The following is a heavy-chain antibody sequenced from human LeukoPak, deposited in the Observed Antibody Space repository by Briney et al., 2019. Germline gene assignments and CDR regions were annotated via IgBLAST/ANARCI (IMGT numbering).Heavy chain of an antibody. CDR2: IYYSGST. CDR3: ARGTDYYYGMDV. D-gene: IGHD2-8*02. Sequence: PSETLSLTCTVSGGSISSSSYYWSWIRQPPGKGLEWIGYIYYSGSTYYNPSLKSRVTISVDTSKNQFSLKLSSVTAADTAVYYCARGTDYYYGMDVWGQGTTVTVSS. V-gene: IGHV4-30-4*08. CDR1: GGSISSSSYY. J-gene: IGHJ6*02.